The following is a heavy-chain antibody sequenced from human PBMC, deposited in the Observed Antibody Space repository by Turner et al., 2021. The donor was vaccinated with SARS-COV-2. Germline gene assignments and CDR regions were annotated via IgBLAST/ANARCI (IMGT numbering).Heavy chain of an antibody. D-gene: IGHD6-19*01. Sequence: RLPCAASGFTFDDYAVHWIRQAPGKGLEWVSSITWNSGNIAYADSVKGRLTISRDNAKKSLYLQMNILRAEDTAMYYCAKDTRRVAGLIKVKGVSTSGHYETKTGQFDYWGQGTLVTVSS. J-gene: IGHJ4*02. CDR3: AKDTRRVAGLIKVKGVSTSGHYETKTGQFDY. CDR1: GFTFDDYA. CDR2: ITWNSGNI. V-gene: IGHV3-9*01.